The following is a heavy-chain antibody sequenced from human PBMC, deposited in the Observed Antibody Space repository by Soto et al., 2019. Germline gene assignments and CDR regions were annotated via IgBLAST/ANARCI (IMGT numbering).Heavy chain of an antibody. CDR1: GFTFSSYA. Sequence: GGSLRLSCAASGFTFSSYAMHWVRQAPGKGLEWVAVISYDGSNKYYADSVKGRFTISRDDSKNTLYLQMNSLRAEDTAVYYCARDSHIVVVTPRWDAFDIWGQGIMVTVSS. D-gene: IGHD2-21*02. CDR2: ISYDGSNK. V-gene: IGHV3-30-3*01. J-gene: IGHJ3*02. CDR3: ARDSHIVVVTPRWDAFDI.